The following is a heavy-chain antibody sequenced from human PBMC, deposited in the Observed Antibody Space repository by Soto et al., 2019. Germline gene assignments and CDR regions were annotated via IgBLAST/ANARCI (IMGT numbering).Heavy chain of an antibody. CDR1: GGTFSSYA. D-gene: IGHD3-10*01. Sequence: ASVKVSCKASGGTFSSYAISWVRQAPGQGLEWMGGIIPIFGTANYAQKFQGRVTITADESTSTAYMELSSLRSEDTAVYYCARDRVAYYYGSGSPAPGFDPWGQGTLVTVS. CDR3: ARDRVAYYYGSGSPAPGFDP. V-gene: IGHV1-69*13. CDR2: IIPIFGTA. J-gene: IGHJ5*02.